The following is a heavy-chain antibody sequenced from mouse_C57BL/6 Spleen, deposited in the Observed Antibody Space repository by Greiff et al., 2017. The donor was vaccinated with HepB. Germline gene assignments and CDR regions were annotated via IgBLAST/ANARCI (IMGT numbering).Heavy chain of an antibody. V-gene: IGHV1-72*01. D-gene: IGHD1-1*01. CDR3: ARSRTTVSARGYFDV. J-gene: IGHJ1*03. CDR2: IDPNSGGT. Sequence: QVQLKQPGAELVKPGDSVKLSCKASGYTFTSYWMHWVKQRPGRGLEWIGRIDPNSGGTKYNEKFKSKATLTVDKPSSTAYMQLSSLTSEDSAVYYCARSRTTVSARGYFDVWGTGTTVTVSS. CDR1: GYTFTSYW.